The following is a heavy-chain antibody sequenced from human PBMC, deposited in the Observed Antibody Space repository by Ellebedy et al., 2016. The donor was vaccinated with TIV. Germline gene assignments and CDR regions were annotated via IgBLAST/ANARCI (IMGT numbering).Heavy chain of an antibody. CDR1: GGTFNYYA. V-gene: IGHV1-69*04. D-gene: IGHD2-21*02. J-gene: IGHJ4*02. Sequence: SVKVSCKASGGTFNYYAITWVRQAPGQGLEWMGRIIPILGIVNYAQNFQGRVTITADRSTSTAYMELHSLRSEDTAVYYCARDRDGDPLDHWGQGTLVTVSS. CDR2: IIPILGIV. CDR3: ARDRDGDPLDH.